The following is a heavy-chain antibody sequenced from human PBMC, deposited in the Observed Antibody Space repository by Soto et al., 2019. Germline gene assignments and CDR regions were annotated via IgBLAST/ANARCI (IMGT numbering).Heavy chain of an antibody. V-gene: IGHV4-4*07. Sequence: SEALALNCPVSGGSISSYYWSWIRQPAGKGLEWIGRIYTSGSTNYNPSLKSRVTMSVDTSKNQFSLKLSSVTAADTAVYYCARANSSPKWFDPWGQGTLVTVSS. CDR1: GGSISSYY. J-gene: IGHJ5*02. CDR3: ARANSSPKWFDP. CDR2: IYTSGST. D-gene: IGHD6-13*01.